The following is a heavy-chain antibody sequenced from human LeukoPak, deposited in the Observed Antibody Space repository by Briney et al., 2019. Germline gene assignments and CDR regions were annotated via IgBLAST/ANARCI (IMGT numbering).Heavy chain of an antibody. CDR1: GGSFCGYY. D-gene: IGHD4-17*01. J-gene: IGHJ4*02. CDR3: ARGQAVTSFDY. CDR2: INHSGST. Sequence: SETLSLTCAVYGGSFCGYYWSWIRQPPGKGLEWIGEINHSGSTNYNPSLKSRVTISVDTSKNQFSLKLSSVTAADTAVYYCARGQAVTSFDYWGQGTLVTVSS. V-gene: IGHV4-34*01.